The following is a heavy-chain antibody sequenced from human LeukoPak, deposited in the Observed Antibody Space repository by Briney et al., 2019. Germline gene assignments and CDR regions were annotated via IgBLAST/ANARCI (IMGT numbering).Heavy chain of an antibody. V-gene: IGHV4-4*07. CDR3: ARDRGGILVGNDAFDM. CDR1: GGPLSSYY. CDR2: IYFRGGA. Sequence: PSETLSLTCSVSGGPLSSYYWSWVRQPAGKGLEWIGRIYFRGGAKYYPSLKSRVSMSLDTSKNQISLRLTYVTAADTAVYYCARDRGGILVGNDAFDMWGQGTMVTVSS. J-gene: IGHJ3*02. D-gene: IGHD3-10*01.